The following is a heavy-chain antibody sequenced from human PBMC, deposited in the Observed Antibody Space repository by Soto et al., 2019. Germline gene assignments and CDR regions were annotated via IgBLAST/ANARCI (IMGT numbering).Heavy chain of an antibody. J-gene: IGHJ4*02. V-gene: IGHV3-23*01. D-gene: IGHD6-6*01. CDR1: GFTFRSYA. CDR2: ISGSGGRT. CDR3: AKDGRNIAARPWFDY. Sequence: EVQLLESGGGLVQPGGSLRLSCAASGFTFRSYAMSWVRKAPGKGLEWVSAISGSGGRTYYADSVKGRFTISRENSKNTLYLQMNSLRAEDTAVYYCAKDGRNIAARPWFDYWGQGTLVTVSS.